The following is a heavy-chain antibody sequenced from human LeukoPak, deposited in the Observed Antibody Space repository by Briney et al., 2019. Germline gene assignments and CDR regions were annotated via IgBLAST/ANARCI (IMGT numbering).Heavy chain of an antibody. J-gene: IGHJ6*02. CDR3: ARAPLLWFGEPHYGMDV. Sequence: PSETLSLTCTVSGGSISSYYWRWIRQPPGKGLEWIGYIYYSGSTNYNPSLKSRVTISVDTSKNQFSLKLSSVTAADTAVYYCARAPLLWFGEPHYGMDVWGQGTTVTVSS. CDR1: GGSISSYY. CDR2: IYYSGST. D-gene: IGHD3-10*01. V-gene: IGHV4-59*01.